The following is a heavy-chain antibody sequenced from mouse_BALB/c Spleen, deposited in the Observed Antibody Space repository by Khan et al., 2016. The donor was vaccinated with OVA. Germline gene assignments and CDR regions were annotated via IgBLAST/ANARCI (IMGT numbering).Heavy chain of an antibody. CDR3: ARRGRYGIFAY. V-gene: IGHV1-7*01. CDR2: IDPSTDYT. D-gene: IGHD2-1*01. Sequence: QVRLQQSGAELAKPGASVKMSCKASGYTFTAYWVHWVKQRPGQGLEWIGYIDPSTDYTEYNQRFKDKATLTTDKSSRTAYMQLSSLTSEDSAVYYWARRGRYGIFAYWGQGTLVTVSA. CDR1: GYTFTAYW. J-gene: IGHJ3*01.